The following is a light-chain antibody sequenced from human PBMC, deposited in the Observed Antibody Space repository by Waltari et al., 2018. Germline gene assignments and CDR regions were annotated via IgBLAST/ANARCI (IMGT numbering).Light chain of an antibody. J-gene: IGKJ4*01. CDR3: QHRGSAPLT. Sequence: DIQVTQSPSFLSASVGDRITITCRASRGISRYLAWYQQKTGKAPKILIYAASTLQSGVPSRFSGSGSGTEFTLTISSLEPEDFATYYCQHRGSAPLTFGGGTKVEI. CDR2: AAS. V-gene: IGKV1-9*01. CDR1: RGISRY.